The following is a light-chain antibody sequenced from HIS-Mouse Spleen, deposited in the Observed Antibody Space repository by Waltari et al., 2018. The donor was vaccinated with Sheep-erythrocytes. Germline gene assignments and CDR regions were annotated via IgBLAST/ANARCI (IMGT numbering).Light chain of an antibody. CDR2: QDS. V-gene: IGLV3-1*01. J-gene: IGLJ1*01. CDR1: KLGDKY. CDR3: CSYAGSYNHV. Sequence: SYELTQPPSVSVSPGQTASITCSGDKLGDKYACWYQQKPGQSPVLVIYQDSKRPSGIPGRLSGSNSGNTATLTISGRQAEDEGDYYCCSYAGSYNHVFATGTKVTVL.